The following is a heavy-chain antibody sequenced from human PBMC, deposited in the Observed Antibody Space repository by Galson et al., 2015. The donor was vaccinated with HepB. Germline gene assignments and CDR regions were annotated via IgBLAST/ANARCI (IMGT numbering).Heavy chain of an antibody. J-gene: IGHJ6*02. V-gene: IGHV3-23*01. D-gene: IGHD2-21*01. CDR3: AKDSFRLVPYGMDV. CDR1: GFTFSSYA. CDR2: IRGSGGST. Sequence: SLRLSCAASGFTFSSYAMSWVRQAPGKGLEWVSAIRGSGGSTYYADSVKGRFTIPRDNSKNTLYLQMNSLRAEDTAVYYCAKDSFRLVPYGMDVWGQGTTVTVSS.